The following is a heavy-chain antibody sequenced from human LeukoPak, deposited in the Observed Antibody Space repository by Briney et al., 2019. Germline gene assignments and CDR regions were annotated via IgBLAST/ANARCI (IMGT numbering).Heavy chain of an antibody. CDR3: ARWVCSGGSCYPRSVYNWFDP. CDR2: ISAYNGNT. V-gene: IGHV1-18*01. CDR1: GYTFTSYG. Sequence: GASVKVSCKASGYTFTSYGISWVRQAPGQGLEWMGWISAYNGNTNYAQKLQGRVTMTTDTSTSTAYMELRSLRSDDTAVYYCARWVCSGGSCYPRSVYNWFDPWGQGTLVTVSS. D-gene: IGHD2-15*01. J-gene: IGHJ5*02.